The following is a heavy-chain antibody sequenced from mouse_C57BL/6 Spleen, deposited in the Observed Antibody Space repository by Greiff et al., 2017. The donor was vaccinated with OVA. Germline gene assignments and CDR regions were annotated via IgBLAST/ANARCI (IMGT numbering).Heavy chain of an antibody. CDR2: INPNNGGT. D-gene: IGHD2-2*01. CDR3: ARVDGYDGWFAY. V-gene: IGHV1-26*01. CDR1: GYTFTDYY. J-gene: IGHJ3*01. Sequence: EVQLQQSGPELVKPGASVKISCKASGYTFTDYYMNWVKQSHGKSLEWIGDINPNNGGTSYNQKFKGKATLTVDKSSSTAYMALRSLTSEDSAVYYCARVDGYDGWFAYWGQGTLVTVSA.